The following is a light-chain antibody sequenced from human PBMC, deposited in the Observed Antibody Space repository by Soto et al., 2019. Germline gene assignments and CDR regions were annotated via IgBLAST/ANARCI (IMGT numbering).Light chain of an antibody. Sequence: DIQLTQSPSFLSASVGDRVTITCRASQGIRSYLAWYQQKPAKAPKLLIYAASTLQSGVPSRFSGSGAAAAVTLTFSSVQPEDFETDYYQQLNSYQLNLGGGTEVDI. CDR1: QGIRSY. V-gene: IGKV1-9*01. J-gene: IGKJ4*01. CDR3: QQLNSYQLN. CDR2: AAS.